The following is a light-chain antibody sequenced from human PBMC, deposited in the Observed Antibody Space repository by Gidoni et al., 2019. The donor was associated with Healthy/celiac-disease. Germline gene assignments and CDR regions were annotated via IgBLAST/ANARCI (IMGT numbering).Light chain of an antibody. J-gene: IGKJ2*01. V-gene: IGKV1-5*03. Sequence: DVQMTQSPSTLSASVGDRVNLPGLASQSISSWLAWYQQKPGKAPKLLIYKASSLESGVPSRFSGSGSGTEFTLTISSLQPDDFATYYCQQYNSYPYTFGQGTKLEIK. CDR3: QQYNSYPYT. CDR2: KAS. CDR1: QSISSW.